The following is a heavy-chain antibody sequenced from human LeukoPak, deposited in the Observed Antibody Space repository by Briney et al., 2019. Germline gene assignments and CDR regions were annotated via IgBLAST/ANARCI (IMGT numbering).Heavy chain of an antibody. Sequence: GASVKVSCKASGYTFTSYDINWVRQATGQGLEWMGWMNPNSGNTGYAQKFQGRVTMTRNTSISTAYMELSSLRSEDTAVYYCARDVYGDYVFDYWGQGTLVTVSS. J-gene: IGHJ4*02. V-gene: IGHV1-8*01. CDR1: GYTFTSYD. D-gene: IGHD4-17*01. CDR3: ARDVYGDYVFDY. CDR2: MNPNSGNT.